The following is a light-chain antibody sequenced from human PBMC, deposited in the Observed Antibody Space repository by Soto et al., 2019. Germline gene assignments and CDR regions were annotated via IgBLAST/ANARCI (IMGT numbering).Light chain of an antibody. CDR2: ADS. J-gene: IGKJ5*01. V-gene: IGKV3-11*01. CDR1: QSVSGY. CDR3: QQRCNWPIT. Sequence: EIVLTQSPATLSLSPGETATLSCRASQSVSGYIGWYQQKPGQAPRLLIYADSNRATGIPARFSGSGSGTDFPLTISSLEPEDFSVYYCQQRCNWPITFGQGTRLEIK.